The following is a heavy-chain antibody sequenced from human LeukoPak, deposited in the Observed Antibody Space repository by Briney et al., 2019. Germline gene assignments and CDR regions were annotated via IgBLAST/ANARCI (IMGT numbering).Heavy chain of an antibody. CDR2: ISPYNANT. D-gene: IGHD6-19*01. CDR1: GYIFTRYG. J-gene: IGHJ5*02. Sequence: ASVKVSCKASGYIFTRYGISWVRRAPGQGLEWMGWISPYNANTKYAQKFQGRVTMTTDTSTSTAYMELSSLTSEDTAVYYCARALSVAGRNWFDPWGQGTLVTVSS. V-gene: IGHV1-18*01. CDR3: ARALSVAGRNWFDP.